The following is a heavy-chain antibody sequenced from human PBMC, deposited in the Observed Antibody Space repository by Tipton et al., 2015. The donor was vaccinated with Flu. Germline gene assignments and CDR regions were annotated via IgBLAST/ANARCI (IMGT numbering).Heavy chain of an antibody. CDR2: INPTSGAT. J-gene: IGHJ6*02. CDR1: GYTFTGYF. CDR3: ARDQEGRFFEWPIYGMAV. D-gene: IGHD3-3*01. V-gene: IGHV1-2*02. Sequence: QLVQSGAEVKKPGASVKASCKASGYTFTGYFIHWVRQAPGQGLEWMGWINPTSGATNYAQKFQGRVTMTRDTSISTAYMELTRLKYYDTAVYYCARDQEGRFFEWPIYGMAVWGQGTTFTVSS.